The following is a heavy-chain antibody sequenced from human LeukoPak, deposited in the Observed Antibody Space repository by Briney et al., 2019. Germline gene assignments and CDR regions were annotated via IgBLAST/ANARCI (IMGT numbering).Heavy chain of an antibody. Sequence: YPGGSLRLSCAASGFTFSSYSMNWVRQAPGKGLEWVSSISSSSSYIYYAGSVKGRFTISRDNAKNSLYLQMNSLRAEDTAVYYCARGSRHFDYWGQGTLVTVPS. J-gene: IGHJ4*02. D-gene: IGHD1-26*01. CDR1: GFTFSSYS. V-gene: IGHV3-21*01. CDR3: ARGSRHFDY. CDR2: ISSSSSYI.